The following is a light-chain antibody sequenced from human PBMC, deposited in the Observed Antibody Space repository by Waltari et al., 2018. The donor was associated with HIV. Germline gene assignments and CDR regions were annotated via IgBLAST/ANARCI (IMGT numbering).Light chain of an antibody. CDR2: END. Sequence: FLLAQPHSVSESPGKTVTISCTQSSGSIATTTVQWSTQRPGSAPTTVIFENDQRPSGVPARFSGSIDRSSNSASLIISGLQTEDEADYYCQSYDITNSNWVFGGGTKLTVL. V-gene: IGLV6-57*03. CDR1: SGSIATTT. CDR3: QSYDITNSNWV. J-gene: IGLJ3*02.